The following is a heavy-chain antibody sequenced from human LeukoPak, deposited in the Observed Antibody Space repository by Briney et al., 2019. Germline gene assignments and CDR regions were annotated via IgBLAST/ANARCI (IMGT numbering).Heavy chain of an antibody. CDR1: GFTFSDYW. CDR3: ARGVERATINELNF. Sequence: GGSLRLSCAASGFTFSDYWMRWVRQAPGKGLVWVSRIRGDGLDATYADSVEGRFTISRDNAKNTVYLQMSSLRGEDTALYYCARGVERATINELNFWGQGTLVTVSS. V-gene: IGHV3-74*01. D-gene: IGHD5-24*01. CDR2: IRGDGLDA. J-gene: IGHJ4*02.